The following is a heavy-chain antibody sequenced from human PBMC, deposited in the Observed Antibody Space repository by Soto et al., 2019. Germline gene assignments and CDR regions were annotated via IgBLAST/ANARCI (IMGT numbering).Heavy chain of an antibody. CDR1: GYTFTSYY. Sequence: QVQLVQSGAEVKKPEASVKVSCKASGYTFTSYYMHWVRQAPGQGLEWMGIINPSGGSTSYAQKFQGRVTMTRDTSTSTVYMELSSLRSEDTAVYYCARDVAAAGIAGVGRFDPWGQGTLVTVSS. D-gene: IGHD6-13*01. J-gene: IGHJ5*02. CDR2: INPSGGST. CDR3: ARDVAAAGIAGVGRFDP. V-gene: IGHV1-46*01.